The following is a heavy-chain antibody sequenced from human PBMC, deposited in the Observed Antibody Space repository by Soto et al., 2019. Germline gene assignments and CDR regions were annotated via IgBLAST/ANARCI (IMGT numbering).Heavy chain of an antibody. Sequence: LSLTCIVSGEPISSSSYYWGWIRQPPGKGLEWIGSIYYSGRTYYNPSFKSRVTISIDTSKNQFSLKLSSVTATDTAVYYCARQRTTVVTQAYFDHWGQGALVTVSS. CDR3: ARQRTTVVTQAYFDH. CDR2: IYYSGRT. CDR1: GEPISSSSYY. V-gene: IGHV4-39*01. J-gene: IGHJ4*02. D-gene: IGHD2-21*02.